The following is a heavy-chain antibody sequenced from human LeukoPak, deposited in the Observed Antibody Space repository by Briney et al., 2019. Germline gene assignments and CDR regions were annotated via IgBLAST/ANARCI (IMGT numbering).Heavy chain of an antibody. CDR2: INREGNEK. CDR3: ARVGTWDLQRVFNF. CDR1: GFAFSDDW. V-gene: IGHV3-7*01. J-gene: IGHJ4*02. Sequence: GGSLRLSYATFGFAFSDDWMTWVRQVPGKGLEWVANINREGNEKYYVDSVKGRFTISRDNAKNSVDLQMDSLRVEDTAVYYCARVGTWDLQRVFNFWGQGTLVTVSS. D-gene: IGHD1-26*01.